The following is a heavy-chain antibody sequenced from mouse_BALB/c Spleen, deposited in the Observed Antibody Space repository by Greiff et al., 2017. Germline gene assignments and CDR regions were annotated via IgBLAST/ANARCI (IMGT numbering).Heavy chain of an antibody. J-gene: IGHJ2*01. D-gene: IGHD1-2*01. V-gene: IGHV1-14*01. Sequence: EVQLQQSGPELVKPGASVKMSCKASGYTFTSYVMHWVKQKPGQGLEWIGYINPYNDGTKYNEKFKGKATLTSDKSSSTAYMELSSLTSEDSAVYYCARERESTAGEVGYWGQGTTLTVSS. CDR3: ARERESTAGEVGY. CDR1: GYTFTSYV. CDR2: INPYNDGT.